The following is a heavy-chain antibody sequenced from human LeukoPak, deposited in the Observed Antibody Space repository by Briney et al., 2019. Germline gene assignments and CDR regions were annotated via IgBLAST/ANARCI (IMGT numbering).Heavy chain of an antibody. J-gene: IGHJ3*02. CDR1: GGTFSSYA. CDR2: IIPIFGTA. V-gene: IGHV1-69*01. CDR3: ARGRGLRYFDWPYDAFDI. Sequence: SVKVSCKASGGTFSSYAISWVRQAPGQGLAWMGGIIPIFGTANYAQKFQGRVTITADESTSTAYMELSSLRSEDTAVYYCARGRGLRYFDWPYDAFDIWGQGTMVTVSS. D-gene: IGHD3-9*01.